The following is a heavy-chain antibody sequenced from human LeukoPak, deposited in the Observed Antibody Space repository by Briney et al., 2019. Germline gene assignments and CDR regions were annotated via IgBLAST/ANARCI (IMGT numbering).Heavy chain of an antibody. Sequence: ASVKVSCKASGYTFTGYYMHWVRQAPGQGLEWMGWINPNSGGTNYAQKFQGRVTMTRDTSISTAYMELSRLRSDDTAVYFCARDSSGYSGYDYYYMGVWGKGTTVTISS. D-gene: IGHD1-26*01. CDR1: GYTFTGYY. CDR2: INPNSGGT. V-gene: IGHV1-2*02. J-gene: IGHJ6*03. CDR3: ARDSSGYSGYDYYYMGV.